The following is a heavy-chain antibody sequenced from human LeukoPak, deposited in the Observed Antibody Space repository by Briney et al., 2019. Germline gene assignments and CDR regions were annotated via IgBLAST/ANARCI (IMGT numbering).Heavy chain of an antibody. D-gene: IGHD3-9*01. CDR3: AREDYDILTGYYRHFDY. V-gene: IGHV3-30*02. CDR2: IRCDGTNK. CDR1: GFTFSSYG. J-gene: IGHJ4*02. Sequence: GGSLRLSCAASGFTFSSYGMHWVRQTPGKGLEWVAFIRCDGTNKHYADSVKGRFTISRDNSKNTLYLQMNSLRPEDTAVYYCAREDYDILTGYYRHFDYWGQGTLVTVSS.